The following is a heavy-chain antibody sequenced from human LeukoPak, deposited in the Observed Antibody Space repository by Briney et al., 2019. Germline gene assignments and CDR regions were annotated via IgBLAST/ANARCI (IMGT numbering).Heavy chain of an antibody. CDR1: GYTFTGYY. Sequence: ASVTLSCKASGYTFTGYYIHWVRQAPGQGLEWVGWINPNSGDTHSAQTFQGRVTMTRDTSISTASMDLSRLRSDDTAVYYCARAPKNDAYDIWGGGTTVSLSS. CDR3: ARAPKNDAYDI. CDR2: INPNSGDT. J-gene: IGHJ3*02. V-gene: IGHV1-2*02.